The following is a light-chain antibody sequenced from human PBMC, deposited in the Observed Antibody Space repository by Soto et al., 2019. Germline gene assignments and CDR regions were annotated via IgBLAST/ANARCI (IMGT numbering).Light chain of an antibody. V-gene: IGKV3-20*01. CDR3: QQYGGSPPT. J-gene: IGKJ1*01. CDR1: QSISNNF. CDR2: GSS. Sequence: DIVLTQSQGTLSLSPGESAALSCRASQSISNNFLAWYQRKHDQAPTLLIYGSSYSATDIPYRCSGSGSGKDFTLTITILEQDDVAVYYCQQYGGSPPTFGQGTTVEVK.